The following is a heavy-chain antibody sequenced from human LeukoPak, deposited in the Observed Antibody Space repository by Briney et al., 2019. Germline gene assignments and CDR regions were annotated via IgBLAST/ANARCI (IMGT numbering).Heavy chain of an antibody. D-gene: IGHD3-16*01. Sequence: SQTLSLTCAISGDSVSSNSAAWNWIRQSPSRGLEWLGRTYYRSKWYNDYAVSVKSRIPINPDTSKNQFSLQLNSVTPEDTAVYYCARELNDREWGRGSDIWGQGTMVTVSS. CDR1: GDSVSSNSAA. CDR2: TYYRSKWYN. J-gene: IGHJ3*02. CDR3: ARELNDREWGRGSDI. V-gene: IGHV6-1*01.